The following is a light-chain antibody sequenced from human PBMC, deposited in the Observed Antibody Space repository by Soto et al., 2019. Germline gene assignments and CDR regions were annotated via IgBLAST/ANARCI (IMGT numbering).Light chain of an antibody. V-gene: IGLV2-14*01. CDR3: ISYTSDDVRSV. CDR1: NSDVGLYDF. CDR2: EVS. Sequence: QSALTQPASVSGTPGQSITISCTGSNSDVGLYDFVSWYQHHPGRAPKLIVSEVSHRPSGISNRFSGSKSGNTASLTISGLXSEDEADYYCISYTSDDVRSVFGTGTKVTVL. J-gene: IGLJ1*01.